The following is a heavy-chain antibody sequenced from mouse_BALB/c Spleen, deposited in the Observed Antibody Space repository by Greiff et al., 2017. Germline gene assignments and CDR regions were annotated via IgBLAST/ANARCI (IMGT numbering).Heavy chain of an antibody. CDR1: GFNIKDTY. CDR3: ARWGGNYVLYAMDY. D-gene: IGHD2-1*01. V-gene: IGHV14-3*02. J-gene: IGHJ4*01. CDR2: IDPANGNT. Sequence: EVQLVESGAELVKPGASVKLSCTASGFNIKDTYMHWVKQRPEQGLEWIGRIDPANGNTKYDPKFQGKATITADTSSNTAYLQLSSLTSEDTAVYYCARWGGNYVLYAMDYWGQGTSVTVSS.